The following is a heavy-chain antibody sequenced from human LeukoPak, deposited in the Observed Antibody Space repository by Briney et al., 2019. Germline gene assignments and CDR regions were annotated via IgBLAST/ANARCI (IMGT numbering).Heavy chain of an antibody. Sequence: SETLSLTCTVSGGSLVGTTFYWDLIRQPPGKGLEWIGSISYSGSTYYNPSLKSRVTISVDTSKNQFSLKLSSVTAADTAVYYCARRRVAGTEADYWGQGTLVTVSS. V-gene: IGHV4-39*01. CDR3: ARRRVAGTEADY. D-gene: IGHD6-19*01. CDR1: GGSLVGTTFY. CDR2: ISYSGST. J-gene: IGHJ4*02.